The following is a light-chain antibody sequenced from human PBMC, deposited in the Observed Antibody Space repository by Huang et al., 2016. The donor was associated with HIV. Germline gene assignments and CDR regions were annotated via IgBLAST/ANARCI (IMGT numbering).Light chain of an antibody. CDR2: DAS. J-gene: IGKJ4*01. V-gene: IGKV3-11*01. CDR1: QSVSSY. Sequence: EIVLTQSPATLSLSPGERATLSCRASQSVSSYLAWYQQKPGQAPRLLIHDASNRATGIPARFSGRGSGTDFTLTISSLEPEDFAVYYCQQRSNWFLTFGGGTKVEIK. CDR3: QQRSNWFLT.